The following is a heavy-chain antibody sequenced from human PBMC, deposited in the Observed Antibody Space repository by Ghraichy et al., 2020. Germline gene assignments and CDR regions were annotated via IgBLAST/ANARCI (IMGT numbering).Heavy chain of an antibody. CDR3: AREREHYYDNSGYSYYYYYMDV. V-gene: IGHV4-30-4*01. D-gene: IGHD3-22*01. CDR2: IEYSGSI. J-gene: IGHJ6*03. Sequence: SETLSLTCTVSGGSISSGDSSWSWIRQPPGKGLEWIGFIEYSGSIHYTPSLKSRVTISVDKSKNQFSLELSSVTVADTAVYYCAREREHYYDNSGYSYYYYYMDVWGEGTMVTVSS. CDR1: GGSISSGDSS.